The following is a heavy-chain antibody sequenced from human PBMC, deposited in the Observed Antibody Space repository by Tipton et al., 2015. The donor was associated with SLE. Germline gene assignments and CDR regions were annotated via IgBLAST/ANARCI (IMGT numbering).Heavy chain of an antibody. V-gene: IGHV4-59*08. CDR2: ISYSGST. Sequence: TLSLTCTVSGGSISSYYWSWIRQPPGKGLEWIGYISYSGSTNTNPSLKSRVTMSLDTSKNRLSLKLKSVTAADTAVYFCATTPRSSSRYFDLWGRGTLVSVSS. J-gene: IGHJ2*01. D-gene: IGHD3-10*01. CDR3: ATTPRSSSRYFDL. CDR1: GGSISSYY.